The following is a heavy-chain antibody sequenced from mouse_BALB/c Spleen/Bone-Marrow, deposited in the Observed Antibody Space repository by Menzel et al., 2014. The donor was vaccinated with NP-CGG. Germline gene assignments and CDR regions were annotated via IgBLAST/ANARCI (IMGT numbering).Heavy chain of an antibody. Sequence: EVHLVESGPELVKPGASVRMSCKASGYTFSAYVMHWVQQKPGQGLEWIGYINPYNDGTKYNEKFKGKATLTSDKSSSTAYMQLSSLTSEDSAVYYCAREGYGYQYFDYWGQGTTLTVSS. J-gene: IGHJ2*01. D-gene: IGHD2-2*01. CDR2: INPYNDGT. CDR3: AREGYGYQYFDY. V-gene: IGHV1-14*01. CDR1: GYTFSAYV.